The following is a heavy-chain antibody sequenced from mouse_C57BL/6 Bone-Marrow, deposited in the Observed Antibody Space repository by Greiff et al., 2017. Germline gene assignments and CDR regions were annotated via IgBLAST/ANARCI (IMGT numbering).Heavy chain of an antibody. J-gene: IGHJ1*03. D-gene: IGHD1-1*01. CDR1: GYTFTGYW. CDR2: ILPGSGST. Sequence: QVQLQQSGAELMKPGASVKLSCKATGYTFTGYWIEWVKQRPGHGLEWIGEILPGSGSTNYNEKFKGKATFTADTSSNTAYMQLSSLTTEDSAIYYCARLKFITTVVPYWYFDVWGTGTTVTVSS. CDR3: ARLKFITTVVPYWYFDV. V-gene: IGHV1-9*01.